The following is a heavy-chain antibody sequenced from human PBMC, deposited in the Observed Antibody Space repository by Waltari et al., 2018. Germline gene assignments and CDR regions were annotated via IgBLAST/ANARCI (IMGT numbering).Heavy chain of an antibody. D-gene: IGHD6-6*01. CDR2: IIPIFGTA. CDR3: ARGGGINILEYSSSSRGYYYYMDV. CDR1: GGTFSSYA. J-gene: IGHJ6*03. Sequence: QVQLVQSGAEVKKPGSSVKVSCKASGGTFSSYAISWVRQAPGPGLEWVGGIIPIFGTANYAQKFQGRVTITADESTSTAYMELSSLRSEDTAVYYCARGGGINILEYSSSSRGYYYYMDVWGKGTTVTISS. V-gene: IGHV1-69*12.